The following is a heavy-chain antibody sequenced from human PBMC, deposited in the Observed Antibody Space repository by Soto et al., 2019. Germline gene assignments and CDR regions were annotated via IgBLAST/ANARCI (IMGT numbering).Heavy chain of an antibody. V-gene: IGHV4-39*01. CDR2: IYYSGTS. J-gene: IGHJ5*02. Sequence: QLQLQESGPGLVKPSETLSLTCTVSGGSISDDTYYWGWIRQPPGKGLEWIGSIYYSGTSCYNPSLESRVTMSGDTSKKQLSLRLRSVPATDTAVYYCARLHCSRPGCARLDPWGHGTLVTVSS. D-gene: IGHD2-2*01. CDR3: ARLHCSRPGCARLDP. CDR1: GGSISDDTYY.